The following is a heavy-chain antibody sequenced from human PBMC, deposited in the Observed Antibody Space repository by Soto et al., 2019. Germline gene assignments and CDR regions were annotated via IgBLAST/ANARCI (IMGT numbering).Heavy chain of an antibody. J-gene: IGHJ6*02. Sequence: QVQLQESGPGLVKPSGTLSLTCAVSGDSISSNNWWSWVRQPPGKGLEWIGEIHHSGSTNYNPSPKSRVTISVDKSKNQFSLKLTSVTAADTAVYYCTTTDYDDSSGYYNLNVWGQGTTVTVSS. D-gene: IGHD3-22*01. CDR3: TTTDYDDSSGYYNLNV. CDR1: GDSISSNNW. V-gene: IGHV4-4*02. CDR2: IHHSGST.